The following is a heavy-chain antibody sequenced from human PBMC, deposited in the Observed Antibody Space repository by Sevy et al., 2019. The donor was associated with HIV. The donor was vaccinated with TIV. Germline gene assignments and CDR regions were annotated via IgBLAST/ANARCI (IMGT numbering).Heavy chain of an antibody. Sequence: GGSLRLSCAASGFTFSNYAMGWVRQAPGKGLEWVAIISSDGDNTYYADTVKGRFTISRDNSKNTVYLQMNRLRAEDTAFYYCVREGAPYRNIRYCSGNNCFYNWFDPWGQGTLVTVSS. D-gene: IGHD2-15*01. V-gene: IGHV3-30-3*01. CDR2: ISSDGDNT. CDR3: VREGAPYRNIRYCSGNNCFYNWFDP. J-gene: IGHJ5*02. CDR1: GFTFSNYA.